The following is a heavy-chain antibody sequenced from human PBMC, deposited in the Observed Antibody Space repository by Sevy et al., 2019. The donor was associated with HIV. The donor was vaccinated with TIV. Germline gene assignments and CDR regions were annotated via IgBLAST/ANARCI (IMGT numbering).Heavy chain of an antibody. J-gene: IGHJ6*02. Sequence: GGSLRLSCAASGFTFITYDMHWVRHVTGKGLEWVSGVGPAGDTFYPGSVKGRLTISRENAKNSLYLQMNNLRAGDTAVSYCTRSGGYSDYAMGVWGQGTTVTLSS. D-gene: IGHD5-12*01. CDR1: GFTFITYD. CDR2: VGPAGDT. V-gene: IGHV3-13*01. CDR3: TRSGGYSDYAMGV.